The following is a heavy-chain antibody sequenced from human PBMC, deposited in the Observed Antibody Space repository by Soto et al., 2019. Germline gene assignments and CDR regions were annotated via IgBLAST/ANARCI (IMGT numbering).Heavy chain of an antibody. CDR2: IYYSGST. Sequence: SEPLSLTCTVSGGSISSYYWSWIRQPPGKGLEWIGYIYYSGSTNYNPSLKSRVTISVDTSKNQFSLKLSSVTAADTAVYYCARRGYSNNYYYYYMDVWGKGTTVTVSS. J-gene: IGHJ6*03. D-gene: IGHD4-4*01. V-gene: IGHV4-59*01. CDR1: GGSISSYY. CDR3: ARRGYSNNYYYYYMDV.